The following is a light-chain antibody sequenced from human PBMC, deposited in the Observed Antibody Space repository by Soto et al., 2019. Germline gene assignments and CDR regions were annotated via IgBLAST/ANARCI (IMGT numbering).Light chain of an antibody. J-gene: IGLJ3*02. V-gene: IGLV1-40*01. CDR2: GNS. CDR3: QSYDSSLSGSWV. Sequence: QAVVTQPPSVSGAPGQRVTISCTGSSSNIGAGYDVHWYQQLPGTAPKLLIYGNSNRPSGVPDRFSGSKSGTSASLAITGLQAEDEADYYCQSYDSSLSGSWVFGGATKVTVL. CDR1: SSNIGAGYD.